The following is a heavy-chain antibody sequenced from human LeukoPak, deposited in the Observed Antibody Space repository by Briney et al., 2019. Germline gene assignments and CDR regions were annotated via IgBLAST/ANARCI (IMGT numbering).Heavy chain of an antibody. V-gene: IGHV1-46*01. CDR1: GYTFTSNY. CDR2: IYPRDGST. CDR3: ARDQEGFDY. J-gene: IGHJ4*02. Sequence: ASVKVSCKASGYTFTSNYIHWVRQAPGQGLEWMGMIYPRDGSTSYAQRFQDRVTVTRDTSTSTVHMELSGLRSEDTAVYYCARDQEGFDYWGQGTQVTVSS.